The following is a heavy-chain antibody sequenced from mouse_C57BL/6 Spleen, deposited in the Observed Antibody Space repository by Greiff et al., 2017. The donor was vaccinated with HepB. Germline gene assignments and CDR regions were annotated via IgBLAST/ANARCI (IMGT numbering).Heavy chain of an antibody. D-gene: IGHD1-1*01. CDR1: GYTFTDYN. V-gene: IGHV1-18*01. J-gene: IGHJ2*01. Sequence: EVQLQQSGPELVKPGASVKIPCKASGYTFTDYNMDWVKQSHGKSLEWIGDINPNNGGTIYNQKFKGKATLTVDKSSSTAYIELRSLTSEDTAVYYCARPRYYGSSYRFDYWGQGTTLTVSS. CDR2: INPNNGGT. CDR3: ARPRYYGSSYRFDY.